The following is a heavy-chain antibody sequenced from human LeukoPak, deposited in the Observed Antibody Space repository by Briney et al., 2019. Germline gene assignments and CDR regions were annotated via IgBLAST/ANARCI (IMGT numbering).Heavy chain of an antibody. CDR1: GYSISSGYY. CDR2: IYHSGST. D-gene: IGHD2-2*01. Sequence: SETLSLTCTVSGYSISSGYYWGWIRPPPGKGLEWIGSIYHSGSTYYNPSLKSRVTISVDTSKNQFSLKLSSVTAADTAVYYCAREMRYCSTTSCYGMDVWGQGTTVTVSS. CDR3: AREMRYCSTTSCYGMDV. J-gene: IGHJ6*02. V-gene: IGHV4-38-2*02.